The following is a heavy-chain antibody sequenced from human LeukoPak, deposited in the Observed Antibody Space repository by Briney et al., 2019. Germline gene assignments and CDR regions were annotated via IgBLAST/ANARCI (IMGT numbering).Heavy chain of an antibody. V-gene: IGHV3-64*01. CDR2: ISSNGGST. Sequence: GGSLRLSCAASGLTFSSYAMHWVRQAPGKGLEYVSAISSNGGSTYYANSVKGRFTISRDNSKNTLYLQMGSLRAEDMAVYYCARGSSYYDSSGYYYGLSYYYYMDVWGKGTTVTVSS. CDR3: ARGSSYYDSSGYYYGLSYYYYMDV. CDR1: GLTFSSYA. J-gene: IGHJ6*03. D-gene: IGHD3-22*01.